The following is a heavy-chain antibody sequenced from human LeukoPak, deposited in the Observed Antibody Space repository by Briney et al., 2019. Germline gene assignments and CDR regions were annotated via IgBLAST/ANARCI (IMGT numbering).Heavy chain of an antibody. CDR2: INHSGGT. Sequence: SETLSLTCAVYGGSFSDYYWSWLRQPPGKGLEWMGEINHSGGTNSNPSLKSRVTISIDTSKNQFSLKLSSVTAADRAVYDCTRAEHFGYRSGRDDAFDIWGQGTMVTASS. CDR1: GGSFSDYY. D-gene: IGHD3-16*02. J-gene: IGHJ3*02. V-gene: IGHV4-34*01. CDR3: TRAEHFGYRSGRDDAFDI.